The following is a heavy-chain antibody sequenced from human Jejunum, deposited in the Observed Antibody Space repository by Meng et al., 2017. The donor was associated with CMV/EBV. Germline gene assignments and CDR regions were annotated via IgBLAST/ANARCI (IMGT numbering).Heavy chain of an antibody. CDR2: IGTSGSTM. Sequence: SYEMNWVRQAPGKGLEWVAYIGTSGSTMSYADSVKGRFTISRDNTKNSLYLQMDSLRAEDTAVYYCARDDCSSTSCYSKNVFDIWGQGTMVTVSS. CDR3: ARDDCSSTSCYSKNVFDI. J-gene: IGHJ3*02. CDR1: SYE. D-gene: IGHD2-2*02. V-gene: IGHV3-48*03.